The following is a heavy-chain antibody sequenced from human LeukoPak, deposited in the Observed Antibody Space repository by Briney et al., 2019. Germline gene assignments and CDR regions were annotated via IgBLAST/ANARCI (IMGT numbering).Heavy chain of an antibody. CDR3: ASIVGAIDAFDI. Sequence: GGSLRLSCAASGFTFSSYSMNWVRQAPGKGLEWVSSISSSSSYIYYADSVKGRFTISRDNAKNSLYLQMSSLRAEDTAVYYCASIVGAIDAFDIWGQGTMVTVSS. CDR1: GFTFSSYS. CDR2: ISSSSSYI. D-gene: IGHD1-26*01. V-gene: IGHV3-21*01. J-gene: IGHJ3*02.